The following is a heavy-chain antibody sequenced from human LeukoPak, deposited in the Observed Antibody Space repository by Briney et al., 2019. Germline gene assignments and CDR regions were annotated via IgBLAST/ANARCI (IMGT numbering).Heavy chain of an antibody. V-gene: IGHV3-53*01. CDR1: GFTVSSNY. Sequence: GGSLRLSCAASGFTVSSNYMSWVRQAPGKGLEWVSVIYSGGSTYYADSVKGRFTISRDNSKNTLYLQMNSLRAEDTAVYYCARAVYYDFWSGSPDDAFDIWGQGTMVTVSS. D-gene: IGHD3-3*01. J-gene: IGHJ3*02. CDR2: IYSGGST. CDR3: ARAVYYDFWSGSPDDAFDI.